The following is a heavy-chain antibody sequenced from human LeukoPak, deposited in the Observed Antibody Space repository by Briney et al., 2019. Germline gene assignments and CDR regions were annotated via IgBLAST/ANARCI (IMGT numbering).Heavy chain of an antibody. D-gene: IGHD6-19*01. CDR3: ARWYSSGWAFDY. J-gene: IGHJ4*02. CDR2: IHYSGNT. CDR1: DDSISTYY. V-gene: IGHV4-59*08. Sequence: PSETLSLTCTVSDDSISTYYWSWIRQPPGKGLEWVGYIHYSGNTKYSSSLKSRAATSVDTSKNQFSLKLSSVTAADTAVYYCARWYSSGWAFDYWGQGTLVAVSS.